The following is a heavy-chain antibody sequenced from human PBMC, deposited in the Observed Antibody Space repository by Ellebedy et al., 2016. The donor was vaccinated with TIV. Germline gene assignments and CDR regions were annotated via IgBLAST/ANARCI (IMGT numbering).Heavy chain of an antibody. V-gene: IGHV3-74*01. J-gene: IGHJ4*02. CDR1: GFTFGHYW. CDR2: ITTDGGRT. Sequence: GESLKISCAASGFTFGHYWMHWVRQAPGKGLMWVSRITTDGGRTNYADSVEGRFTIYRDNSKKTLYLQMNSLRADDTAVYYCARNNNPRASPWYIRGLDYWGQGSLVTVSS. CDR3: ARNNNPRASPWYIRGLDY. D-gene: IGHD6-13*01.